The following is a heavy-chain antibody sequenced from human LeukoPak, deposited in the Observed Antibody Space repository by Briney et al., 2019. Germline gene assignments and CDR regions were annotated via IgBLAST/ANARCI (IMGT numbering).Heavy chain of an antibody. CDR3: ARGHYDLGP. CDR1: GASINSNF. Sequence: SETLSLTCTVSGASINSNFWSWIRQSPGKGLEWIAYIYYSGEINYNPSLRSRVTISLDTSNNQVSLKMTSVTAADTAVYYCARGHYDLGPWGQGTLVTVSS. V-gene: IGHV4-59*01. D-gene: IGHD3-22*01. J-gene: IGHJ5*02. CDR2: IYYSGEI.